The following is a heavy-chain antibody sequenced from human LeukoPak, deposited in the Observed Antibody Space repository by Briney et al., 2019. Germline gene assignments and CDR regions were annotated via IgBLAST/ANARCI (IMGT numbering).Heavy chain of an antibody. V-gene: IGHV1-69*05. Sequence: SVKVSCKASGGTFNNYAINWVRQAPGRGPEWVGGIMPQFGTPSYAQKFQDRVTIITDASTITSYMELGSLRSDDTAVYHCARDLGLTMVRGAIGDYWGQGTLVTVSS. CDR2: IMPQFGTP. J-gene: IGHJ4*02. CDR3: ARDLGLTMVRGAIGDY. CDR1: GGTFNNYA. D-gene: IGHD3-10*01.